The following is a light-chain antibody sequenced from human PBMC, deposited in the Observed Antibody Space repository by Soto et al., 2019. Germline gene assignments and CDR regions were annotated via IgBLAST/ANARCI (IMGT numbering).Light chain of an antibody. Sequence: QSVVTQEPSFSVSPGGTVTLTCGLNPGSVSTNYYPAWYQQTPGQAPRALIYHTNTRSSGVPDRFSGSILGNRAALTISGAQADDESDYYCVLYITGGTWVFGGGTKLTVL. CDR1: PGSVSTNYY. CDR3: VLYITGGTWV. V-gene: IGLV8-61*01. CDR2: HTN. J-gene: IGLJ3*02.